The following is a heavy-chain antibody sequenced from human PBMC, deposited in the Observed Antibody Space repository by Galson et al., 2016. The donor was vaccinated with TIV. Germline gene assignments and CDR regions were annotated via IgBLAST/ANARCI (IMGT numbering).Heavy chain of an antibody. J-gene: IGHJ4*02. Sequence: SVKVSCKASEYTFIGHYIHWVRQAPEQGLEWMGWINPNTGDTKYEQKLQGRVIMTRDTSVSTAYGELRSLRYADTAVYYCASVPTAVTGFYFDSLGQGTLVAVSA. CDR2: INPNTGDT. V-gene: IGHV1-2*02. D-gene: IGHD2-21*02. CDR3: ASVPTAVTGFYFDS. CDR1: EYTFIGHY.